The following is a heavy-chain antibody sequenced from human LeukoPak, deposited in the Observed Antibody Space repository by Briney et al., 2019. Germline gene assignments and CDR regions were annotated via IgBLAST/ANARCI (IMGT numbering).Heavy chain of an antibody. J-gene: IGHJ6*03. CDR1: GFTFSSYS. CDR3: ARESGAGGYFSYYNVDV. V-gene: IGHV3-21*01. D-gene: IGHD7-27*01. CDR2: ISSSSGFI. Sequence: GGSLRPSCAASGFTFSSYSMNWVRQAPGKGLEWVSSISSSSGFIYYADSVKGRFTISRDNAKNSLYLQMNSLRAEDTAGYYCARESGAGGYFSYYNVDVWGKGTTVTVSS.